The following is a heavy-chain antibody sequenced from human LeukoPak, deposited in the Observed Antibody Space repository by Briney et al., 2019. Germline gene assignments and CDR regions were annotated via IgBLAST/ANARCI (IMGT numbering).Heavy chain of an antibody. CDR1: GFTFSTYP. Sequence: GGSLRLSCAASGFTFSTYPMNWVRQAPGKGLEWVSYISSRSSTIYYADSVKGRFTISRDNAKNSLYLQMNSLRAEDTAVYYCAGTAGECGCDCYLAFYYWGQGTLVTVSS. CDR2: ISSRSSTI. V-gene: IGHV3-48*01. CDR3: AGTAGECGCDCYLAFYY. J-gene: IGHJ4*02. D-gene: IGHD2-21*01.